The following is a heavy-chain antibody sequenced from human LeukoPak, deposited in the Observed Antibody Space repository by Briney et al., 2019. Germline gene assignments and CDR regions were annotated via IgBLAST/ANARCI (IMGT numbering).Heavy chain of an antibody. CDR1: GYTFTSYG. D-gene: IGHD6-19*01. V-gene: IGHV1-18*01. CDR3: AREGIAVAGPGAFDI. CDR2: ISAYNGNT. Sequence: ASVKVSCKASGYTFTSYGISWVRQAPGQGLEWMGWISAYNGNTNYAQKLQGRVTMTTDTSTSTAYMELSSLRSEDTVVYYCAREGIAVAGPGAFDIWGQGTMVTVSS. J-gene: IGHJ3*02.